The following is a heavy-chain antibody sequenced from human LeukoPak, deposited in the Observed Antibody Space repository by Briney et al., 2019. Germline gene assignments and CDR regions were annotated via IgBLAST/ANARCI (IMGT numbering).Heavy chain of an antibody. CDR2: ISAYNGNT. CDR3: ARRALLYYDILTGYYGYDY. J-gene: IGHJ4*02. D-gene: IGHD3-9*01. CDR1: GYTFTSYG. Sequence: ASVKVSCKASGYTFTSYGISWVRQAPGQGLEWMGWISAYNGNTNYAQKLQGRVTMTTDTSTSTAYMELRSLRSDDTAVYYCARRALLYYDILTGYYGYDYWGQGTLVTASS. V-gene: IGHV1-18*01.